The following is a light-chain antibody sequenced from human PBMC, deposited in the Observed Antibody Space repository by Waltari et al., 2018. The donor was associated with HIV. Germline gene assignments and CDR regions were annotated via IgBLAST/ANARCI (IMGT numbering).Light chain of an antibody. J-gene: IGKJ5*01. CDR1: QSLLHSDGNNY. CDR2: LGS. CDR3: MQSLQTPT. V-gene: IGKV2-28*01. Sequence: DIVMIQSPLSLPVTPGEPASISCRSSQSLLHSDGNNYLEWYVQKPGQSPQLLIHLGSNRASGVPDRFSGSGSGTHFILKISKVEAEDVGIFFCMQSLQTPTFGQGTRLDI.